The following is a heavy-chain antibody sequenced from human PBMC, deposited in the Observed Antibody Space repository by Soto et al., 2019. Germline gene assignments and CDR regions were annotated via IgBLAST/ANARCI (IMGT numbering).Heavy chain of an antibody. D-gene: IGHD3-16*01. V-gene: IGHV4-30-4*01. CDR1: GGSTSSDNY. CDR2: IYYSGNT. J-gene: IGHJ4*02. Sequence: SETLSLTCTVSGGSTSSDNYWSCIRQPPGRGLEWIGHIYYSGNTDYNPSLKSRLAISIDTSKNQFSLKLSSVTAADTAVYFCAREGGESSDGLYYFDSWGQGSLVTVSS. CDR3: AREGGESSDGLYYFDS.